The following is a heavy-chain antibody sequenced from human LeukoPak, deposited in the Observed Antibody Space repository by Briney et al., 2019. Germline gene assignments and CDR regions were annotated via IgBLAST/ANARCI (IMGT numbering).Heavy chain of an antibody. J-gene: IGHJ4*02. CDR1: GFTFSSYS. CDR2: IGSSSSTI. D-gene: IGHD2-15*01. CDR3: ARGTDIVAYLDY. V-gene: IGHV3-48*04. Sequence: GGSLRLSCAASGFTFSSYSMNWVRQAPGKGLEWVSYIGSSSSTIYYADSVKGRFTISRDNAKNSLYLQMNSLRAEDTAVYYCARGTDIVAYLDYWGQGTLVTVSS.